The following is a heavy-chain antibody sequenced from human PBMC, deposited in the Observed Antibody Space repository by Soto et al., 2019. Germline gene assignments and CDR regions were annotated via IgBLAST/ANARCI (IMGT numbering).Heavy chain of an antibody. D-gene: IGHD4-17*01. CDR2: IYYSGST. Sequence: QVQLQESGPGLVKPSQTLSLTCTVSGGSISSGGYYWSWIRQHPGKGLEWIGYIYYSGSTYYNPSLESRVTISVDTSKNQFSLKLSSVTAADTAVYYCARNGDYRGYYYYYMDVWGKGTTVTVSS. V-gene: IGHV4-31*03. CDR3: ARNGDYRGYYYYYMDV. CDR1: GGSISSGGYY. J-gene: IGHJ6*03.